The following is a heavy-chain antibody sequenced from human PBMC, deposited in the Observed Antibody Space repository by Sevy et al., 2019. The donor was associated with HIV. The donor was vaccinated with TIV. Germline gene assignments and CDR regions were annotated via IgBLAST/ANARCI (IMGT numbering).Heavy chain of an antibody. CDR1: GFTVSTNY. J-gene: IGHJ4*02. CDR2: IFSGGST. Sequence: GGSLRLSCAASGFTVSTNYMSWVRQAPGKGLEWVSIIFSGGSTYYADSVKGRFTISRDNSKNTLYLQMNSLRAEDTAVYYCAGKNVAVVCIFFDYWGQGTLVTVSS. CDR3: AGKNVAVVCIFFDY. D-gene: IGHD3-22*01. V-gene: IGHV3-53*01.